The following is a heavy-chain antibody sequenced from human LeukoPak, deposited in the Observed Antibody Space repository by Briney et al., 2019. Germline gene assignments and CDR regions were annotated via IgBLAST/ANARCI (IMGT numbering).Heavy chain of an antibody. CDR3: ARGEYSSSSWFDP. J-gene: IGHJ5*02. D-gene: IGHD6-6*01. Sequence: RPSETLSLTCAVYGGSFSGYYWSWIRQPPGKGLEWIGEINHSGSTNNNPSLKSRVTISVDTSKNQFSLKLSSVTAADTAVYYCARGEYSSSSWFDPWGQGTLVTVSS. CDR2: INHSGST. V-gene: IGHV4-34*01. CDR1: GGSFSGYY.